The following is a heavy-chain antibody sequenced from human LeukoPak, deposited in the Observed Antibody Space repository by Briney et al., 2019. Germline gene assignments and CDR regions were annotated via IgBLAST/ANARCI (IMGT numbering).Heavy chain of an antibody. V-gene: IGHV3-11*04. CDR3: ARDMGTSSWHAFDN. J-gene: IGHJ4*02. Sequence: PGGSLRLSCAVSGFTFSDYYMSWIRQAPGKGLEWVSYISSGGSTISHADSVKGRFTISRDNAENSLSLQMNSLRAEDTAVYYCARDMGTSSWHAFDNWGQGALVTVSS. CDR1: GFTFSDYY. CDR2: ISSGGSTI. D-gene: IGHD6-13*01.